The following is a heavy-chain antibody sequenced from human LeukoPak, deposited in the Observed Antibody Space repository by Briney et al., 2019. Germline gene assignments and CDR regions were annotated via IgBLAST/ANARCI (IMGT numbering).Heavy chain of an antibody. D-gene: IGHD6-13*01. CDR2: VYSGGNT. CDR1: GLTVSSRY. J-gene: IGHJ4*02. Sequence: GGSLRLSCAASGLTVSSRYVSWVRQAPGKGLEWVSIVYSGGNTYYGDSVKGRFTISRDNSKNTVYLDMNSLRAEDTALYYCSGSSWYGYFDYWGQGTLVTVSS. CDR3: SGSSWYGYFDY. V-gene: IGHV3-53*01.